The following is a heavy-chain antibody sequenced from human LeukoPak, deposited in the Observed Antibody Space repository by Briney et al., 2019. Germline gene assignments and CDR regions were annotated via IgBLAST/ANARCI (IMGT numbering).Heavy chain of an antibody. CDR2: IIPIFGTA. CDR3: ARKNDQTLDY. V-gene: IGHV1-69*13. Sequence: APVKVSCKASGGTFSSYAISWVRQAPGQGLEWMGGIIPIFGTANYAQKFQGRVTITADESTSTAYMELSSLKASDTAIYYCARKNDQTLDYWGQGTLVPVSS. D-gene: IGHD2-2*01. CDR1: GGTFSSYA. J-gene: IGHJ4*02.